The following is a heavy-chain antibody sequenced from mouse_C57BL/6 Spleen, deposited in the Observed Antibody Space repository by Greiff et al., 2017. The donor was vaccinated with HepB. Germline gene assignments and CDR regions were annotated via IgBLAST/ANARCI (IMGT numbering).Heavy chain of an antibody. D-gene: IGHD3-2*02. CDR2: IYPGDGDT. Sequence: VQLQQSGAELVKPGASVKISCKASGYAFSSYWMNWVKQRPGKGLEWIGQIYPGDGDTNYNGKFKGKATLTADKSSSTAYMQLSSLTSEDSAVYFCARDLRQLRLHYWGQGTTLTVSS. V-gene: IGHV1-80*01. CDR3: ARDLRQLRLHY. J-gene: IGHJ2*01. CDR1: GYAFSSYW.